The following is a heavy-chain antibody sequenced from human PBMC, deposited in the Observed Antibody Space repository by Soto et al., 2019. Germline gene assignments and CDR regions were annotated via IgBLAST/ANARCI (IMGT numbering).Heavy chain of an antibody. CDR3: ATPYSGSYYGY. Sequence: GESLKISCKGSGYSFTSYWIGWVRQMPGKRLEWMGIIYPGDSDTRYSPSFQGQVTISADKSISTAYLQWSCLKASDTAIYYCATPYSGSYYGYWGQGTLVTVSS. CDR1: GYSFTSYW. D-gene: IGHD1-26*01. CDR2: IYPGDSDT. J-gene: IGHJ4*02. V-gene: IGHV5-51*01.